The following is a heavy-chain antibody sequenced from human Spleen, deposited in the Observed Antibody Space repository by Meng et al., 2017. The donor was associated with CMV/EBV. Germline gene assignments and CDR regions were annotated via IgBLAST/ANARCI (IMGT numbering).Heavy chain of an antibody. CDR3: AGAYSNYVNAMAV. CDR2: ITNDGSST. J-gene: IGHJ6*02. CDR1: GFTFRSYW. V-gene: IGHV3-74*01. Sequence: GESLKISCAACGFTFRSYWMHWVRQAPGKGLVWVSRITNDGSSTGYADSVKGRFTISRDNAKNTLNLQMNSLRSEDTAVYYCAGAYSNYVNAMAVWGQGTTVTVSS. D-gene: IGHD4-11*01.